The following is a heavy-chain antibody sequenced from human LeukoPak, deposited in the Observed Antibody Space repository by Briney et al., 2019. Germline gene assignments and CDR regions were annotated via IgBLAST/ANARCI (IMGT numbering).Heavy chain of an antibody. D-gene: IGHD2-2*01. CDR3: AKHHCSSISCHGRSSGDFDY. V-gene: IGHV3-30-3*02. J-gene: IGHJ4*02. Sequence: TGGSLRLSCAASGFTFSSYAMHWVRQAPGKGLEWVAVISYDGSNKYYADSVKGRFTISRDNSRNTLYLQMNSLRAEDTAVYYCAKHHCSSISCHGRSSGDFDYWGQGTLVTVSS. CDR2: ISYDGSNK. CDR1: GFTFSSYA.